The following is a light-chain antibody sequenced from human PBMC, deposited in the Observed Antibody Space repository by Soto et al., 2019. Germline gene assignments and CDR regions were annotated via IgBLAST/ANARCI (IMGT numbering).Light chain of an antibody. CDR2: EGS. J-gene: IGLJ1*01. CDR1: SSDVGNYNL. Sequence: QSALTQPASVSGSPGQSITISCTGTSSDVGNYNLVSWYQHHPGKAPKVVIYEGSKRPSGVSHRFSGFKSGNTASLTISWLQAEDEADYHCCSYAGSNTYVFGTGTKVTVL. V-gene: IGLV2-23*01. CDR3: CSYAGSNTYV.